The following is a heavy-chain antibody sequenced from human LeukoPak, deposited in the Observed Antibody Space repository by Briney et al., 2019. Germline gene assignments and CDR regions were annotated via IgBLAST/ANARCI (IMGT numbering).Heavy chain of an antibody. Sequence: GGSLRLSCAASGFTFSSYAMHWVRQAPGKGLEYVSAISSNGGSTYYANSVKGRFTISRDNSKNTLYLQMGSLRAEDMAVYYCARDTEGVNSMQLGSPIDYWGQGTLVTVSS. CDR1: GFTFSSYA. CDR2: ISSNGGST. V-gene: IGHV3-64*01. J-gene: IGHJ4*02. D-gene: IGHD6-13*01. CDR3: ARDTEGVNSMQLGSPIDY.